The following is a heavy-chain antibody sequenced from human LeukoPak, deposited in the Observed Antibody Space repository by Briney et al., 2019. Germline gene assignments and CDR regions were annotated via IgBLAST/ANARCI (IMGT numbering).Heavy chain of an antibody. V-gene: IGHV5-51*01. Sequence: GESLKISCKGSGYSFTSYWIGWVRQLPGKGLEWMGIIYPGDSDTRYSPSFQGQVTISADKSISTAYLQWSSLKASDTAMYYCARSSPSVVVTADFDYWGQGTLVTVSS. D-gene: IGHD2-21*02. CDR1: GYSFTSYW. CDR3: ARSSPSVVVTADFDY. J-gene: IGHJ4*02. CDR2: IYPGDSDT.